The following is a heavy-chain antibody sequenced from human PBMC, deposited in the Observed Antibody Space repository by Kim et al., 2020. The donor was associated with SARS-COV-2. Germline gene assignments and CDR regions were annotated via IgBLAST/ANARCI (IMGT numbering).Heavy chain of an antibody. D-gene: IGHD3-10*01. J-gene: IGHJ4*02. CDR1: GGTFSSYA. CDR3: ARVGDYYGSGSTTFDY. V-gene: IGHV1-69*13. Sequence: PSVKVSCKASGGTFSSYAISWVRQAPGQGLEWMGGIIPIFGTANYAQKFQGRVTITADESTSTAYMELSSLRSEDTAVYYCARVGDYYGSGSTTFDYWGQGTLVTVSS. CDR2: IIPIFGTA.